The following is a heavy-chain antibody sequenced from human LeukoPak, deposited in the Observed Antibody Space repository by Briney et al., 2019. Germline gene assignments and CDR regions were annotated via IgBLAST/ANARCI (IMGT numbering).Heavy chain of an antibody. J-gene: IGHJ4*02. V-gene: IGHV3-30*04. CDR3: AREIDY. CDR1: GFTCSSYA. CDR2: ISYDGSNK. Sequence: PGGSLRLSCAASGFTCSSYAMHWVRQAPGKGLEWVAVISYDGSNKYYADSVKGRFTISRDNSKNTLYLQMNSLRAEDTAVYYCAREIDYWGQGTLVTVSS.